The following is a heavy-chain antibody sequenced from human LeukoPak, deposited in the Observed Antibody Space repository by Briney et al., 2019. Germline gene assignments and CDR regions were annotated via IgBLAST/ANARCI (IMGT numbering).Heavy chain of an antibody. CDR2: ISGSGGST. J-gene: IGHJ4*02. V-gene: IGHV3-23*01. CDR3: ARVGDNTAFDY. Sequence: GGSLRLSCAAPGFTFSTYAMNWVRQASGKGLEWVSTISGSGGSTYYADSVKGRFTISRDSSKNTLYLQMGSLKPEDTAVYYCARVGDNTAFDYWGQGTLVTVSS. D-gene: IGHD2-21*01. CDR1: GFTFSTYA.